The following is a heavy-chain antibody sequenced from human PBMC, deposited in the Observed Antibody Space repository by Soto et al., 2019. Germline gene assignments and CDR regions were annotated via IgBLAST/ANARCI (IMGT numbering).Heavy chain of an antibody. CDR3: AKWSNYDYVWGSYPSYYFDY. CDR2: ISGSGGST. CDR1: GFTFSSYA. Sequence: GGSLRLSCAASGFTFSSYAMSWVRQAPGKGLEWVSAISGSGGSTYYADSVKGRFTISRDNSKNTLYLQMNSLRAEDTAVYYCAKWSNYDYVWGSYPSYYFDYWGQGTLVTVSS. V-gene: IGHV3-23*01. D-gene: IGHD3-16*01. J-gene: IGHJ4*02.